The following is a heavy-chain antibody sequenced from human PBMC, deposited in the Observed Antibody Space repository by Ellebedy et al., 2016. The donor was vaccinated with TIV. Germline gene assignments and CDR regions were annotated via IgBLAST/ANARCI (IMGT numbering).Heavy chain of an antibody. CDR2: ISNSGEST. CDR3: AKDRIVGARKFDD. Sequence: GESLKISCVASGFTFNSFAMSSVRQAPGKGLEWVSTISNSGESTNNADSGKGRFTISSDNSKNTLYLQMNGLRAEDTAVYYCAKDRIVGARKFDDWGQGTLVTVSS. V-gene: IGHV3-23*01. D-gene: IGHD1-26*01. J-gene: IGHJ4*02. CDR1: GFTFNSFA.